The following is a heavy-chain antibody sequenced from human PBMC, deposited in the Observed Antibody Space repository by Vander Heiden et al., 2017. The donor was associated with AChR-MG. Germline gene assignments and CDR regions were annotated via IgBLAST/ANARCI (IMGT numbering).Heavy chain of an antibody. CDR2: IGGSGGST. V-gene: IGHV3-23*01. D-gene: IGHD6-19*01. Sequence: EVQLLESGGGLVQPGGSLRLSCSASGFTFRSYALSWVRPAPGKGLEWVSAIGGSGGSTYYADSVKGRFTISRDNSKNTLYLQMRSLRAEDTAVYYCAKDVGSVGWYSTFDNWGQGTLVTVSS. J-gene: IGHJ4*02. CDR1: GFTFRSYA. CDR3: AKDVGSVGWYSTFDN.